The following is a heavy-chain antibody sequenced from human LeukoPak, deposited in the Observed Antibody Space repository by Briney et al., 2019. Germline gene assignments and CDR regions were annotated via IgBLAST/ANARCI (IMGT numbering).Heavy chain of an antibody. CDR2: MNSDGSST. V-gene: IGHV3-74*01. CDR1: RFTFSSYW. CDR3: ARATRYCSGGSCVYYFDY. J-gene: IGHJ4*02. Sequence: GGSLRLSCAASRFTFSSYWMHWVRHAPEKGLVWVLRMNSDGSSTSYADSVKGRFTISRDNAKNTLYLQMNSLRAEDTAVYYCARATRYCSGGSCVYYFDYWGQGTLVTVSS. D-gene: IGHD2-15*01.